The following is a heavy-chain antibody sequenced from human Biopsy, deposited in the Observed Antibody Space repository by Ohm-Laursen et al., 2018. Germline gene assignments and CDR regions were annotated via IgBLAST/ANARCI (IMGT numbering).Heavy chain of an antibody. D-gene: IGHD4-11*01. V-gene: IGHV4-59*11. CDR3: ARDSGILNYGNFKYYHYYGMDV. CDR2: ISHTGYT. J-gene: IGHJ6*02. Sequence: GTLSLTCTVSGGSFTGHYWTWIRQPPGKGLEWIGHISHTGYTSYKSSLKSRVTISLDTSRKHFSLRLTSLAAADTAVYYCARDSGILNYGNFKYYHYYGMDVWGQGTKVTVSS. CDR1: GGSFTGHY.